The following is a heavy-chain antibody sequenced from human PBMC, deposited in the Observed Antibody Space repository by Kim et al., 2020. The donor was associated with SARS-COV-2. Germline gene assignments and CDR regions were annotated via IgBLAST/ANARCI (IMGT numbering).Heavy chain of an antibody. V-gene: IGHV4-61*07. J-gene: IGHJ1*01. CDR3: AGHSSRYFQH. D-gene: IGHD6-19*01. CDR2: RT. Sequence: RTNYNPSLKSRVLIAVDTAKNQFSRKLSSVTAADTGVYYCAGHSSRYFQHWGQGTLVTVSS.